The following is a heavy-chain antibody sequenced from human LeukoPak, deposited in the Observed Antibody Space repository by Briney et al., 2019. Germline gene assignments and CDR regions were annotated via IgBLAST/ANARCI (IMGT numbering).Heavy chain of an antibody. CDR3: ARREGATTRLFDY. CDR2: IIPILGIA. V-gene: IGHV1-69*04. Sequence: ASVKVSCKASGGTFSSYAISWVRQAPGQGLEWMGRIIPILGIANYAQKFQGRVTITADKSTSTAYMELSSLRSEDTAVYYCARREGATTRLFDYWGQGTLVTVSS. J-gene: IGHJ4*02. D-gene: IGHD5-12*01. CDR1: GGTFSSYA.